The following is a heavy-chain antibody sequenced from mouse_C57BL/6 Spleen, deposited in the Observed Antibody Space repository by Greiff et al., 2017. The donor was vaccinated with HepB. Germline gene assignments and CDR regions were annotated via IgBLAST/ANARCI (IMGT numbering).Heavy chain of an antibody. V-gene: IGHV1-15*01. CDR1: GYTFTDYE. D-gene: IGHD2-5*01. Sequence: VQLVESGAELVRPGASVTLSCKASGYTFTDYEMHWVKQTPVHGLEWIGAIDPETGGTAYNQKFKGKAILTADKSSSTAYMELRSLTSEDSAVYYCTRNPNSNYNYWGQGTTLTVSS. J-gene: IGHJ2*01. CDR2: IDPETGGT. CDR3: TRNPNSNYNY.